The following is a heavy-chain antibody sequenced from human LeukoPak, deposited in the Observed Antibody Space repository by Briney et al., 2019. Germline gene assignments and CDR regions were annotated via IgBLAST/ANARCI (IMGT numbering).Heavy chain of an antibody. CDR2: INPSGGST. D-gene: IGHD5-18*01. CDR1: GYTFTSYY. Sequence: GASVKVSCKASGYTFTSYYMHWVRQAPGQGLEWMGIINPSGGSTSYAQKFQGRVTMTRDMSTSTVYMELSSLRSEDTAVYYCARARSGYSYGHPRYYYYMDVWGKGTTVTVSS. V-gene: IGHV1-46*01. CDR3: ARARSGYSYGHPRYYYYMDV. J-gene: IGHJ6*03.